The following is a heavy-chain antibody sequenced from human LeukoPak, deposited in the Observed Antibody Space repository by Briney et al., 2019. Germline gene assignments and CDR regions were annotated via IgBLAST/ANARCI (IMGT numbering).Heavy chain of an antibody. D-gene: IGHD3-22*01. Sequence: GGSLRLSCAQSGFTFSSYGMHWVREAPGNGLEWGAFIRYDGSSKYYVDSVKSRFTISRDNSKNTLYLQMNSLRAEDTAVYYCAKEAGYYDSSWRFDYWGQGTLVTVSS. CDR1: GFTFSSYG. J-gene: IGHJ4*02. CDR3: AKEAGYYDSSWRFDY. CDR2: IRYDGSSK. V-gene: IGHV3-30*02.